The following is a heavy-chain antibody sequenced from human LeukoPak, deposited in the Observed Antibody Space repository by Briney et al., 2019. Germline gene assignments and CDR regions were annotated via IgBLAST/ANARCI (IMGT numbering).Heavy chain of an antibody. V-gene: IGHV3-9*01. J-gene: IGHJ6*02. Sequence: PGRSLRLSCAASGFIFDDYAMHWVRQAPGKGLEWVSGISWNSGSIGYADSVKGRFTISRDNAKNSLYLQMNSLRAEDTALYYCAKDAPPYYGSGYGMDVWGQGTTVTVSS. CDR1: GFIFDDYA. CDR2: ISWNSGSI. D-gene: IGHD3-10*01. CDR3: AKDAPPYYGSGYGMDV.